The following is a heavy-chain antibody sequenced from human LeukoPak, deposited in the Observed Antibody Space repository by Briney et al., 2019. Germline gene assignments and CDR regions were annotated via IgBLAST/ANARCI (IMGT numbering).Heavy chain of an antibody. CDR2: IWYDGSKQ. Sequence: GGSLRLSCAASGFTFRSYGMHWVRHTPGKGLEWVAMIWYDGSKQFYGDSVKGRFTISRDNSKNTLYLLMTRLRADDTAVYYCARNNYYDSSGPFDYWGQGTLVTVSS. J-gene: IGHJ4*02. CDR3: ARNNYYDSSGPFDY. D-gene: IGHD3-22*01. V-gene: IGHV3-33*01. CDR1: GFTFRSYG.